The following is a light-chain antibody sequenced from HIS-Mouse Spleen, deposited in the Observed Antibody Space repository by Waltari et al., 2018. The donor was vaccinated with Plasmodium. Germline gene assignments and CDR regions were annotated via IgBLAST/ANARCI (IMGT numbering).Light chain of an antibody. CDR3: AAWDDSLSGHV. CDR1: SSNIGSNY. Sequence: QSVLTQPPSASGTPGQRVTISCSGSSSNIGSNYVYWYQQLPGTAPKLLIYRNHQRPSGVPDRLSGSKSGTSASLAISGLRSEDEADYYCAAWDDSLSGHVCGGGTKLTVL. CDR2: RNH. J-gene: IGLJ2*01. V-gene: IGLV1-47*01.